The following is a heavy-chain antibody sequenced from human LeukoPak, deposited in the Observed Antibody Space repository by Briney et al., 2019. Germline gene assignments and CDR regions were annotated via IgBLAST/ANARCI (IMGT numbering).Heavy chain of an antibody. V-gene: IGHV3-30*03. J-gene: IGHJ5*02. CDR1: GFTFSSYG. D-gene: IGHD3-16*01. CDR2: ISYDGSNK. Sequence: GGSLRLSCAASGFTFSSYGMHWVRQAPGKGLEWVAVISYDGSNKYYADSVKGRFTISRDNSKNTLYLQMNSLRAEDTAVYYCARALPVFRMRGGATDSNWFDPWGQGTLVTVSS. CDR3: ARALPVFRMRGGATDSNWFDP.